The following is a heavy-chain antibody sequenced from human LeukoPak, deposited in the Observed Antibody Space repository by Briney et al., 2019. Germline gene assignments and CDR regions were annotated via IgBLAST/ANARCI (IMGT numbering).Heavy chain of an antibody. V-gene: IGHV4-38-2*02. CDR3: ARDRPGYSYGYGLKY. D-gene: IGHD5-18*01. Sequence: SETLSLTCTASGYSISSGYYWGWIRQPPGKGLEWTGSIYHSGSTYYNPSLKSRVTISVDTSKNQFSLKLSSVTAADTAVYYCARDRPGYSYGYGLKYWGQGTLVTVSS. J-gene: IGHJ4*02. CDR1: GYSISSGYY. CDR2: IYHSGST.